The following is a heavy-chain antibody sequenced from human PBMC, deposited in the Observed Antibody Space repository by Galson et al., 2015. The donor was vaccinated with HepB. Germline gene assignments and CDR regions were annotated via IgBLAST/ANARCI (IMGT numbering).Heavy chain of an antibody. D-gene: IGHD6-13*01. V-gene: IGHV3-15*01. J-gene: IGHJ4*02. CDR2: IKSKTDGGTT. CDR1: GFTLSNAW. Sequence: SLRLSCAASGFTLSNAWMSWVRQAPGKGLEWVGRIKSKTDGGTTDYAAPVKGRFTISRDDSKSTLYLQMNSLKTEDTAVYYCTTDGVGIAAAGLDYWGQGTLVTVSS. CDR3: TTDGVGIAAAGLDY.